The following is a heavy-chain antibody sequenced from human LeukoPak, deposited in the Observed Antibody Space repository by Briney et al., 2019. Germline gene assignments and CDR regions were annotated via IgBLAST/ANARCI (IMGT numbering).Heavy chain of an antibody. CDR2: IYYSGST. CDR1: GGSISSYY. Sequence: SETLSLTCTVSGGSISSYYWSWIRQPPGKGLEWIGYIYYSGSTNYNRSLKSRVTISVDTSKNQFSLKLSSVTAADTAVYYCARVPPKSWPFFGPEYFDLWGRGTLVTVSS. V-gene: IGHV4-59*08. CDR3: ARVPPKSWPFFGPEYFDL. J-gene: IGHJ2*01. D-gene: IGHD2/OR15-2a*01.